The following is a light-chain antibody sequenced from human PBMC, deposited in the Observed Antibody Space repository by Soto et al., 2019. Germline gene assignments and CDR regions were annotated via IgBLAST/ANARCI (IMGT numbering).Light chain of an antibody. CDR1: QSVSSN. J-gene: IGKJ1*01. CDR2: GAS. V-gene: IGKV3-15*01. Sequence: EIVMTQSPATLSVSPGERATLSCRASQSVSSNLAWYQQKPGQAPRLLIYGASSRATGIPARFSGSGSGTEFTLTIGSLQSEDFAVYYCQQYNNWQTFGQGTKVEIK. CDR3: QQYNNWQT.